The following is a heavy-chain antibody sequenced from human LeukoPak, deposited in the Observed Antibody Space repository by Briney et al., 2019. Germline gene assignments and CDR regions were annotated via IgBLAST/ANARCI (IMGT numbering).Heavy chain of an antibody. V-gene: IGHV3-21*01. CDR1: GFTFSSYS. J-gene: IGHJ4*02. CDR3: AREYSSGWYHLDY. D-gene: IGHD6-19*01. Sequence: GGSLRLSCAASGFTFSSYSMNWVRQAPGKGLEWVSSISSSSSYIYYADSVKGRFTISRDNAENSLYLQMNSLRAEDTAVYYCAREYSSGWYHLDYWGQGTLVTVSS. CDR2: ISSSSSYI.